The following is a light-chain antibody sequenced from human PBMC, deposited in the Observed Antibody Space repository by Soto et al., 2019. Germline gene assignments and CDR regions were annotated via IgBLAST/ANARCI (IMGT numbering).Light chain of an antibody. CDR3: QQSYSSVMYT. CDR2: AAS. CDR1: QNIINK. V-gene: IGKV1-39*01. J-gene: IGKJ2*01. Sequence: DIQMTQSPSSLSASVGDRVTVTCRASQNIINKLNWYQQKPGKAPKLLIYAASSLQSGVPSRFSGSGSGTEFTLTISSLQPEDAATYYCQQSYSSVMYTFGQGTKLEIK.